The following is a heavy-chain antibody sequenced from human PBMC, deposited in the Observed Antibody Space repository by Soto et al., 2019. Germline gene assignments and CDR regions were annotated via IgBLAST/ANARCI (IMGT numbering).Heavy chain of an antibody. D-gene: IGHD3-10*01. CDR3: VKARGSGGHTTYYFDY. J-gene: IGHJ4*02. CDR1: GFAFRNYD. V-gene: IGHV3-23*01. Sequence: PGGSLRLSCAASGFAFRNYDMRWVRQAPGKGLEWVSGISGSGGPIHYADSEKGRFTISRDNSKNTLFLQMNSLRAEDTAAYYCVKARGSGGHTTYYFDYWGQGALVTVSS. CDR2: ISGSGGPI.